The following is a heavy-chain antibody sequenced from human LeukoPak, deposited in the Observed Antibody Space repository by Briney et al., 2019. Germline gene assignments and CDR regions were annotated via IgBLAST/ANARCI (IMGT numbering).Heavy chain of an antibody. CDR3: ARPSNSDYLDAFDI. CDR1: GDSISSSSYY. V-gene: IGHV4-39*01. J-gene: IGHJ3*02. CDR2: IYYSGST. Sequence: PSGTLSLTCAVSGDSISSSSYYWGWIRQPPGKGLEWIGSIYYSGSTYYNPSLKSRVTISVDTSKNQFSLKLSSVTAADTAVYYCARPSNSDYLDAFDIWGQGTVVTVSS. D-gene: IGHD2/OR15-2a*01.